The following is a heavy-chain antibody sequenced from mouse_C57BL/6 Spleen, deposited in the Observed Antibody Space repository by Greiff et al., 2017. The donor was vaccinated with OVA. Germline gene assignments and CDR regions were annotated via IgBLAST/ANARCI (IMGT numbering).Heavy chain of an antibody. CDR1: GYTFTSYW. V-gene: IGHV1-69*01. D-gene: IGHD2-4*01. Sequence: QVQLQQPGAELVMPGASVKLSCKASGYTFTSYWMHWVKQRPGQGLEWIGEIDPSDSYTNYNQKFKGKSTLTVDKSSSTAYMQLSSLTSEDSAVYYGARGIYYDDDGFAYWGQGTLVTVSA. CDR2: IDPSDSYT. J-gene: IGHJ3*01. CDR3: ARGIYYDDDGFAY.